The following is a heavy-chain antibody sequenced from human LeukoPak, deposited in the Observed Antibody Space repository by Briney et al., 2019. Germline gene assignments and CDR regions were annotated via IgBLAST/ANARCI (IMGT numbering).Heavy chain of an antibody. J-gene: IGHJ3*02. CDR1: GFTFSSYS. CDR2: ISSSSSYI. Sequence: PGGSLRLSCAASGFTFSSYSMNWVRQAPGKGLEWVSSISSSSSYIYYADSVKGRFTISRDNAKNSLYLQMNSLRAEDTAVYYCARDVRGQWLDLRAFDIWGQGTMVTVSS. V-gene: IGHV3-21*01. D-gene: IGHD6-19*01. CDR3: ARDVRGQWLDLRAFDI.